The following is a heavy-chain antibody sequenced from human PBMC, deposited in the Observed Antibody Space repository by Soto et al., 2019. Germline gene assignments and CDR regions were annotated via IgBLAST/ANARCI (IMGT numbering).Heavy chain of an antibody. D-gene: IGHD1-26*01. Sequence: PGGSLRLSCTASGFAFSSFNMNWVRQAPGKGLEWVSSIFTRSSQIYYADSVKGRFTISRDDAKNSLFLQMNSLSVEDTAVYYCARDLLAGQRVVIPWFPPWGRGTLVPGSA. CDR2: IFTRSSQI. V-gene: IGHV3-21*01. J-gene: IGHJ5*02. CDR1: GFAFSSFN. CDR3: ARDLLAGQRVVIPWFPP.